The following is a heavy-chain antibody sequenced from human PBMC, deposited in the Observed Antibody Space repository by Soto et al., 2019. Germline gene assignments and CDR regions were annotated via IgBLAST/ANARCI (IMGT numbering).Heavy chain of an antibody. CDR2: ISGSGGST. CDR3: AKDLAYSRTAVAGHDY. Sequence: GGSLRLSCAASGFTFSGYAMSWVRQAPGKGLEWVSAISGSGGSTYYADSVKGRFTISRDNSKNTLYLQMNSLRAEDTAVYYCAKDLAYSRTAVAGHDYWGQGTLVTVSS. V-gene: IGHV3-23*01. CDR1: GFTFSGYA. D-gene: IGHD6-19*01. J-gene: IGHJ4*02.